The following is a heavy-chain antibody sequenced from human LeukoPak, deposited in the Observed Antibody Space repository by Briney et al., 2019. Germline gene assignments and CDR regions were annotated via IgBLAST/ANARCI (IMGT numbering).Heavy chain of an antibody. CDR3: ARGSNYYYYAMDV. CDR2: ISSSSIYV. V-gene: IGHV3-21*01. CDR1: GFIFSDYS. Sequence: GGSLRLPCAASGFIFSDYSMNWVRQAPGKGLEWVASISSSSIYVYHADSVKGRFTISRDNAKNSLFLQMNSLRAEDTALYYCARGSNYYYYAMDVWGQGTTVTVSS. J-gene: IGHJ6*02.